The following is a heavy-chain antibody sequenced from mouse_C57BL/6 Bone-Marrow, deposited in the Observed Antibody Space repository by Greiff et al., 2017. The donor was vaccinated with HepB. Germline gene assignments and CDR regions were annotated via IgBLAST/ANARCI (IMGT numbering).Heavy chain of an antibody. CDR3: ARWLGYYYGSSLDY. D-gene: IGHD1-1*01. CDR2: IDPNSGGT. J-gene: IGHJ2*01. Sequence: QVQLQQPGAELVKPGASVKLSCKASGYTFTSYWMHWVKQRPGRDLEWIGRIDPNSGGTKYNEKFKSKATLTVDKPSSTAYMQLSSLTSEDSAVYYCARWLGYYYGSSLDYWGQGTTLTVSS. CDR1: GYTFTSYW. V-gene: IGHV1-72*01.